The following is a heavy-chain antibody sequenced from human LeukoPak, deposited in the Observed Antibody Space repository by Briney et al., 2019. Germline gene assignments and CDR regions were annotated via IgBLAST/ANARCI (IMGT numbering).Heavy chain of an antibody. J-gene: IGHJ3*02. Sequence: TSETLSLTCTVSGGSISRSNWWSWVRQAPGKGLEWVSAISGSGGSTYYADSVKGRFTISRDNSKNTLYLQMNSLRAEDTAVYYCAKPYDSSGYYFDDAFDIWGQGTMVTVSS. V-gene: IGHV3-23*01. CDR1: GGSISRSNW. CDR3: AKPYDSSGYYFDDAFDI. CDR2: ISGSGGST. D-gene: IGHD3-22*01.